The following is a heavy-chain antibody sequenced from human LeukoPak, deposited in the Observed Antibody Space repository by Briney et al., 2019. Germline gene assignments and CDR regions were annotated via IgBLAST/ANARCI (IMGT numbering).Heavy chain of an antibody. V-gene: IGHV3-74*01. Sequence: GGSLRLSCAASGFTFSSYWMHWVRQAPGKGLLWVSRINSDATTTYYADSVKGRFTISRDNAKNTLYLQMNSLRAEDTAVYYCARGNYYGMDVWGQGTTVTVSS. CDR1: GFTFSSYW. CDR3: ARGNYYGMDV. J-gene: IGHJ6*02. CDR2: INSDATTT.